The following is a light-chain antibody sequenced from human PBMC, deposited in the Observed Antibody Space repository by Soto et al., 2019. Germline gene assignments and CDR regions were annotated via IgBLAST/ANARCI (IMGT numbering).Light chain of an antibody. CDR2: DVS. CDR1: SSDVGSYNL. J-gene: IGLJ1*01. Sequence: QSVLTQPASVSGSPGQSITISCTGTSSDVGSYNLVSWYQQHPGKAPKLIIYDVSKRPSGVSNRFSGSKSGNTASLTISGLQAEDEADYYCCSYAGSSTLYVFGTGTKLTVL. CDR3: CSYAGSSTLYV. V-gene: IGLV2-23*02.